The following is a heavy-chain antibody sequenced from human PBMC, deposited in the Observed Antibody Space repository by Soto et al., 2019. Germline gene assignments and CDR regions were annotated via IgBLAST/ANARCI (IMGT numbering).Heavy chain of an antibody. D-gene: IGHD3-10*01. CDR2: IFSDAER. CDR1: GFSLTTGRMG. Sequence: SGPTLVNPTETLTLTCNVSGFSLTTGRMGVSWIRQPPGKALEWLAHIFSDAERSYSRSLQGRLTVSKVGSGSHVVLTMTNMDPVDTGTYFCVRMNAESYSSYYAMDVWGQGTTVTVSS. V-gene: IGHV2-26*01. CDR3: VRMNAESYSSYYAMDV. J-gene: IGHJ6*02.